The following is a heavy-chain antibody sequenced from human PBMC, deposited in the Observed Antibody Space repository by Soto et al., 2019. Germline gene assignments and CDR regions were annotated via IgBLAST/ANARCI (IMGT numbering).Heavy chain of an antibody. CDR3: AKICSGSWPHCGLDV. CDR2: IIPILGIA. V-gene: IGHV1-69*02. D-gene: IGHD6-13*01. Sequence: GASVKVSCKASGGTFSSYTISWVRQAPGQGLEWMGRIIPILGIANYAQKFQGRVTITADKSTSTAYMELNSLRAEDTAVYYCAKICSGSWPHCGLDVWGQGITVTVSS. CDR1: GGTFSSYT. J-gene: IGHJ6*02.